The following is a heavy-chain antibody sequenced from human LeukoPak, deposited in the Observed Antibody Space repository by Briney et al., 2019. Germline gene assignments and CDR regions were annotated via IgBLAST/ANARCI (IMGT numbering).Heavy chain of an antibody. CDR3: ATALPGSQLEVVVATIDAFDI. D-gene: IGHD2-15*01. Sequence: SVKVSCKASGGTFSSYAISWVRQAPGQGLEWMGGIIPIFGTANYAQKFQGRVTMTEDTSTDTAYMELSSLRSEDTAVYYCATALPGSQLEVVVATIDAFDIWGQGTMVTVSS. J-gene: IGHJ3*02. CDR2: IIPIFGTA. V-gene: IGHV1-69*06. CDR1: GGTFSSYA.